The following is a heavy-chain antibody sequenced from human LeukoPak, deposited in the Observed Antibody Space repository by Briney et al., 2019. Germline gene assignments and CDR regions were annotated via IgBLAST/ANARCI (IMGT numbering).Heavy chain of an antibody. J-gene: IGHJ5*02. Sequence: SETLSLTCTVSGGSISSGDYYWSWIRQPPGKGLEWIGYIYYSGSTYYNPSLKSRVTISVDTSKNQFSLKLSSVTAADTAVYYCASHYDFWSGYSDPWGQGTLVTVSS. CDR1: GGSISSGDYY. CDR3: ASHYDFWSGYSDP. V-gene: IGHV4-30-4*01. CDR2: IYYSGST. D-gene: IGHD3-3*01.